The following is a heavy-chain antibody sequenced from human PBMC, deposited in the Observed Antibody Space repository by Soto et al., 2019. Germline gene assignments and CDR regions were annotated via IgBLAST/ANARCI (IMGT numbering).Heavy chain of an antibody. CDR2: ISSSSDVI. CDR1: GFSFSTCN. D-gene: IGHD6-13*01. Sequence: GGSLRLSCAASGFSFSTCNMNWVRQAPGRGLEWVSFISSSSDVISYADSVRGRFTISRDNAKNSLYLQMSSLGVEDTAVFYCARGLGSSWFFLWGQGTLVTVSS. CDR3: ARGLGSSWFFL. V-gene: IGHV3-48*01. J-gene: IGHJ4*02.